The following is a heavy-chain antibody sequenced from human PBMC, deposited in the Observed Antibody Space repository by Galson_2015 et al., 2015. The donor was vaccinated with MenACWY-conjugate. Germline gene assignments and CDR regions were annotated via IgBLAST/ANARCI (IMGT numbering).Heavy chain of an antibody. J-gene: IGHJ5*02. CDR1: GFTFSNYW. V-gene: IGHV3-74*01. Sequence: SLRLCCAASGFTFSNYWMHWVRQAPGKGLVWVSRINGDGRSTSYGDSVKGRFTTSRDNAKNTLFLQMNSLRVEDTAVYYGARAYCTGTGCAGSFDPWGQGTLVTVSS. D-gene: IGHD2-8*02. CDR3: ARAYCTGTGCAGSFDP. CDR2: INGDGRST.